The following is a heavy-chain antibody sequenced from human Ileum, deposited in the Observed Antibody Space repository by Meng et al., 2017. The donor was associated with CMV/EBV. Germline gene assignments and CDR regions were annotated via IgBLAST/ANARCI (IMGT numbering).Heavy chain of an antibody. V-gene: IGHV3-74*01. D-gene: IGHD5-12*01. J-gene: IGHJ2*01. CDR2: INPDGSIT. CDR1: GLIFSAHS. Sequence: LSCAASGLIFSAHSMPWVRQAPGKGLVWVSDINPDGSITHYADSVKGRFTISRDNGKNTLYLEMNSLRDEDTAVYFCTRSQARGFDLWGRGTLVTVSS. CDR3: TRSQARGFDL.